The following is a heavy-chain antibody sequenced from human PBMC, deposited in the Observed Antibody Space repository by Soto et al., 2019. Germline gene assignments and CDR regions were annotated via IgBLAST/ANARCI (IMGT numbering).Heavy chain of an antibody. Sequence: GASVKVSCKASGGTFSSYAISWVRQAPGQGLEWMGGIIPIFGTANYAQKFQGRVTITADESTSTAYMELSSLRSEDTAVYYCARSYCSGGSCYGMDVWGQGTTVTVSS. CDR2: IIPIFGTA. D-gene: IGHD2-15*01. CDR3: ARSYCSGGSCYGMDV. CDR1: GGTFSSYA. J-gene: IGHJ6*02. V-gene: IGHV1-69*13.